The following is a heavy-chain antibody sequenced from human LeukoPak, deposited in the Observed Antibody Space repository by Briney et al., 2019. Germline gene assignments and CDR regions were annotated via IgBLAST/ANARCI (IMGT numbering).Heavy chain of an antibody. V-gene: IGHV1-2*02. CDR1: GYSFTGHY. CDR2: INPKSGGT. Sequence: ASVKVSCKASGYSFTGHYMHWVRQAPGQGLEWMGWINPKSGGTNYAQKFQGRVTMTRDTSISTAYMELSSLKSDDTAVYYCARDNSIHERGWWFDPWGQGTLVTVSS. D-gene: IGHD4-23*01. CDR3: ARDNSIHERGWWFDP. J-gene: IGHJ5*02.